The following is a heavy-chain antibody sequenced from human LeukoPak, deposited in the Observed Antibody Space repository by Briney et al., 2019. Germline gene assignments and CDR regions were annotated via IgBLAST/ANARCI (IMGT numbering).Heavy chain of an antibody. D-gene: IGHD3-9*01. CDR3: ARHSDWRFDY. Sequence: GESLKISCKGSGYSFASYWIAWVRQMPGKGLEWMGIIYPADSDTRYSPSFQGQVTISADKSISTAYLQWSSLKASDTAMYYCARHSDWRFDYWGQGTLVTVSS. CDR2: IYPADSDT. V-gene: IGHV5-51*01. CDR1: GYSFASYW. J-gene: IGHJ4*02.